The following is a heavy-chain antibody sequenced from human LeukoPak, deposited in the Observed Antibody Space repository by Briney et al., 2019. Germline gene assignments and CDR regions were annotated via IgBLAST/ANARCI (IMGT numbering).Heavy chain of an antibody. Sequence: PGRSLRLSCAASGFTFDDYAMHWVRQAPGQGLEWVSTITNGAAGTFYADSVKGRFTISGDNSKNTVYLQMNSLRAEDTAVYYCAKAVESGGLFDYWGQGTLVTVSS. CDR3: AKAVESGGLFDY. V-gene: IGHV3-23*01. J-gene: IGHJ4*02. CDR2: ITNGAAGT. D-gene: IGHD4-23*01. CDR1: GFTFDDYA.